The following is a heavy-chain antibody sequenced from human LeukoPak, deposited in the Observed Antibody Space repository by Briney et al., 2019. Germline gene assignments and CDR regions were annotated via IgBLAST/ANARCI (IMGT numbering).Heavy chain of an antibody. V-gene: IGHV3-21*01. D-gene: IGHD3-10*01. CDR2: ISSSSSYI. CDR1: GFTFSSYS. CDR3: ARQIDYCGSGSLPDY. J-gene: IGHJ4*02. Sequence: GGSLRLSCAASGFTFSSYSMNWVRQAPGKGLEWVSSISSSSSYIYYADSVKGRFTISRDNAKNSLYLQMNSLRAEDTAVYYCARQIDYCGSGSLPDYWGQGTLVTVSS.